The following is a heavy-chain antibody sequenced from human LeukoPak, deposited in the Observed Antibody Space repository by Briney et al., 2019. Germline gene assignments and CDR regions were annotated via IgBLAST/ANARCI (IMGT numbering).Heavy chain of an antibody. CDR1: GGSISSYY. CDR3: ARVGRYDYVWGRYDNWFDP. CDR2: IYYSGST. J-gene: IGHJ5*02. V-gene: IGHV4-59*01. D-gene: IGHD3-16*01. Sequence: SETLSLTCTVSGGSISSYYWSWIRQPPGKGLEWIGYIYYSGSTNYNPSLKSRVTISVDTSKNQFSLKLSSVTAADTAVYYCARVGRYDYVWGRYDNWFDPWGQGTLVTVSS.